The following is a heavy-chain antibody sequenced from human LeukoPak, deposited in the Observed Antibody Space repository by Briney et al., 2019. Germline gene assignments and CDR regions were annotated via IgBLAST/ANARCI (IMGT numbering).Heavy chain of an antibody. J-gene: IGHJ4*02. CDR3: TTPNWELRVY. Sequence: GGSLRLSCAASGFTFSNAWISWVRQAPGKGLEWVGRIRSKTDGGTTDYAAPVKGRFTISRDDSKNTLYLQMNSLKTEVTAVYYCTTPNWELRVYWGQGTLVTVSS. CDR2: IRSKTDGGTT. D-gene: IGHD1-26*01. CDR1: GFTFSNAW. V-gene: IGHV3-15*01.